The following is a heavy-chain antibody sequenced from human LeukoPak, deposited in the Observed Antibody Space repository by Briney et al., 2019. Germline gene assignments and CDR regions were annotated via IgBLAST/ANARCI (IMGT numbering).Heavy chain of an antibody. CDR1: GFTFSSYE. V-gene: IGHV3-48*03. Sequence: GGSLRLSCAASGFTFSSYEFNWVRQVPGKGLEWVSYISSSGNTIYYADFVKGRFTVSRDNAKNSLFLQMNGLRAEDTAIYYCARERIYGDYFDYWGQGALVTVSS. J-gene: IGHJ4*02. CDR2: ISSSGNTI. D-gene: IGHD4-17*01. CDR3: ARERIYGDYFDY.